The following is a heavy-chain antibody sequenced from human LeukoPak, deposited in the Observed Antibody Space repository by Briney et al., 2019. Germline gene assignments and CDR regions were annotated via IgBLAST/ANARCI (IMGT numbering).Heavy chain of an antibody. V-gene: IGHV4-38-2*02. Sequence: PSETLSLTCTVSGYSISSGYYWGWIRPPPGKGLEWIGSIYHSGSTYYNPSLKSRVTISVDTSKNQFSLKLSSVTAADTAVYYCARDPPRGSSSKWFDPWGQGTLVTVSS. CDR1: GYSISSGYY. J-gene: IGHJ5*02. CDR3: ARDPPRGSSSKWFDP. CDR2: IYHSGST. D-gene: IGHD6-13*01.